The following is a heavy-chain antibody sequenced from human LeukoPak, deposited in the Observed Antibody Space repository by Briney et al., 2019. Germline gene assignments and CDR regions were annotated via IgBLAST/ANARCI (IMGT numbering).Heavy chain of an antibody. CDR3: ATGRTAPNPHYYYYGMDV. J-gene: IGHJ6*02. CDR2: FDPEDGET. D-gene: IGHD1-14*01. Sequence: ASVKASCKVSGYTLTELSMHWVRQAPGKGLEWMGGFDPEDGETIYAQKFQGRVTMTEDTSTDTAYMELSSLRSEDTAVYYCATGRTAPNPHYYYYGMDVWGQGTTVTVSS. V-gene: IGHV1-24*01. CDR1: GYTLTELS.